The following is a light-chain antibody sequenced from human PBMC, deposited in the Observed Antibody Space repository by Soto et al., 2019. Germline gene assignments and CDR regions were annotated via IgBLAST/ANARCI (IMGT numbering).Light chain of an antibody. V-gene: IGLV1-51*01. J-gene: IGLJ3*02. Sequence: QSVLTQPPSVSAAPGQNVTISCSGTYSNIGKNYVSWYQHLPGTAPKLLIYDDNKRPSGIPDRFSGSRSGTSATLDITGLPTGDEADYYCGTWDSTLSVGVFGGGTTLTVL. CDR2: DDN. CDR3: GTWDSTLSVGV. CDR1: YSNIGKNY.